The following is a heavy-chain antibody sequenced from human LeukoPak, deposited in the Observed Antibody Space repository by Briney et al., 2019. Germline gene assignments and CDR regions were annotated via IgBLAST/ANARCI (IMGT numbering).Heavy chain of an antibody. CDR3: ARSPARETIFGVVITEIFDY. CDR2: IYYSGST. J-gene: IGHJ4*02. Sequence: SETLSLTCTVSGGSISSSSYYWGWIRQPPGKGLEWIGSIYYSGSTYYNPSLKSRVTISVDTSKNQFSLKLSSVTAADTAVYYCARSPARETIFGVVITEIFDYWGQGTLVTVSS. D-gene: IGHD3-3*01. CDR1: GGSISSSSYY. V-gene: IGHV4-39*07.